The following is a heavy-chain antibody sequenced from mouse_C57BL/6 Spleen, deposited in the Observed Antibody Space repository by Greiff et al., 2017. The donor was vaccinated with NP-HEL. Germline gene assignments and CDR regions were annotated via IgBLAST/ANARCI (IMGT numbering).Heavy chain of an antibody. J-gene: IGHJ4*01. D-gene: IGHD2-3*01. CDR3: ARGGLLTYYYAMDY. CDR2: IYPGDGDT. CDR1: GYAFSSYW. Sequence: LKESGASVKISCKASGYAFSSYWMNWVKQRPGKGLEWIGQIYPGDGDTNYNGKFKGKATLTADKSSSTAYMQLSSLTSEDSAVYFCARGGLLTYYYAMDYWGQGTSVTVSS. V-gene: IGHV1-80*01.